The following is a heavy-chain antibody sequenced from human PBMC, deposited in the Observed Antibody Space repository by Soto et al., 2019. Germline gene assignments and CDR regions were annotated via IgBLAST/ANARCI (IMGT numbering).Heavy chain of an antibody. J-gene: IGHJ6*02. D-gene: IGHD3-16*01. V-gene: IGHV5-10-1*01. CDR3: ARQGYDEQLGYYYYGLDV. CDR1: GYTFTTYW. CDR2: IDPSDSYT. Sequence: EVQLVQSGAEVKKPGESLRISCKGSGYTFTTYWISWVRQMPGKGLEWMGRIDPSDSYTNYNPSFQGHVTISADESISTVYLQWSSRKAADASIYYCARQGYDEQLGYYYYGLDVWGQGTTVTVSS.